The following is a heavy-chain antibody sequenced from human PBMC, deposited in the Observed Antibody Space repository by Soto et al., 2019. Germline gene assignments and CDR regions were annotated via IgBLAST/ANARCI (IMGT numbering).Heavy chain of an antibody. V-gene: IGHV1-69*06. J-gene: IGHJ4*02. D-gene: IGHD1-7*01. CDR3: ARVSLELMDFDY. CDR1: GGTFSSCA. CDR2: IIPIFGTA. Sequence: SVKVSWKDSGGTFSSCAISWGRQAPGQGFGWRGGIIPIFGTANYAQKFQGRVTITADKSTSTADMELSSLSSEDTAGYYCARVSLELMDFDYWGQGTLVTVSS.